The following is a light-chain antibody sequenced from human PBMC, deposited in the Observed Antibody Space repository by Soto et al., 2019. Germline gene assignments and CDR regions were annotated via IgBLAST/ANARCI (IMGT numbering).Light chain of an antibody. CDR3: CSYTDIALDVV. V-gene: IGLV2-14*01. CDR1: SSDIGDYDY. Sequence: QSALTQPASVSGSPGQSITISCTGTSSDIGDYDYVSWYQHLPGKAPKLLIFDVTHRPSGVSDRSSGSKSGNTASLTISGVRPEDEADYYCCSYTDIALDVVFGGGTKLTVL. CDR2: DVT. J-gene: IGLJ2*01.